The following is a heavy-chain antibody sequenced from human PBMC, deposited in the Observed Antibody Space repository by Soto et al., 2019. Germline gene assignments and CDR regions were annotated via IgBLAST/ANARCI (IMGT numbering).Heavy chain of an antibody. CDR3: AREITTIGPHFDY. CDR2: ISHDGSQR. D-gene: IGHD1-1*01. V-gene: IGHV3-23*01. CDR1: EFTFRNYP. Sequence: EVQLLDSGGGLVQPGGSLRLSCVASEFTFRNYPMTWVRQTPGEGLDWVATISHDGSQRYHADSVKGRFTISRDNSKNTLYLQMNSLRVEDTAIYDCAREITTIGPHFDYWGQGTLVIVSS. J-gene: IGHJ4*02.